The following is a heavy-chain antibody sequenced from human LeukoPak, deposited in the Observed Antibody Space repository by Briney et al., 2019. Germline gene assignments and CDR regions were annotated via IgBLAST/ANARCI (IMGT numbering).Heavy chain of an antibody. CDR3: AKDYYGDYLRYFDL. CDR1: GFTFDDYA. V-gene: IGHV3-9*01. J-gene: IGHJ2*01. CDR2: ISWNSGSI. Sequence: HTGRSLRLSCAASGFTFDDYAMHWVRQAPGKGLEWVSGISWNSGSIGYADSVKGRFTISRGNAKNSLYLQMNSLRAEDTALYYCAKDYYGDYLRYFDLWGRGTLVTVSS. D-gene: IGHD4-17*01.